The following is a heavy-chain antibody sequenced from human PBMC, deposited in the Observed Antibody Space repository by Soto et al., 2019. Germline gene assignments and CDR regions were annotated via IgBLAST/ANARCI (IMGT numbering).Heavy chain of an antibody. CDR2: ISHSGST. CDR1: GGSTSSGGYS. D-gene: IGHD6-19*01. Sequence: QLQLQESGSVLVKPSQTLSLTCAVSGGSTSSGGYSWSWLRQPPGRGLEWIGYISHSGSTYYNPSLKSRVTISVDTSKNQFSLRLSSVTAADTAVYYCARAGLLPDYWGQGTLVTVSS. J-gene: IGHJ4*02. V-gene: IGHV4-30-2*01. CDR3: ARAGLLPDY.